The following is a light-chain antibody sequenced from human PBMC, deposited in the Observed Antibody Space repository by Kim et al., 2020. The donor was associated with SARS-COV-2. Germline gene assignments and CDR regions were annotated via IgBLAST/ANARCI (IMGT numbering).Light chain of an antibody. CDR1: SSNIGRKP. Sequence: GQRVTISCSGSSSNIGRKPINWYQLRPGTAPKLLIYSNNQRPSGVPDRVSGSKSGTAASLAISGLQSEDEADYYCATLDDSLNGPVFGGGTQLTVL. CDR3: ATLDDSLNGPV. V-gene: IGLV1-44*01. J-gene: IGLJ3*02. CDR2: SNN.